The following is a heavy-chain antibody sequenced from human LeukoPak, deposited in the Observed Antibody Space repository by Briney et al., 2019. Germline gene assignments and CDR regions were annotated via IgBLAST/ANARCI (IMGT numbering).Heavy chain of an antibody. CDR2: LSWKSGGI. D-gene: IGHD6-13*01. CDR3: AKGEGGGIAAALDY. Sequence: GGSLRLSCAASGFTFDDYAMHWVRQAPGKGLEWVSGLSWKSGGIAYADSVKGRFTISRDNSKNSLYLQMNSLGAEDTALYYCAKGEGGGIAAALDYWGQGTLVTVSS. V-gene: IGHV3-9*01. CDR1: GFTFDDYA. J-gene: IGHJ4*02.